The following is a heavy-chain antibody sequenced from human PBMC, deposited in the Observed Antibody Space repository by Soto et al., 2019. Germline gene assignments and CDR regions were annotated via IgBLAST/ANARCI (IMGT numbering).Heavy chain of an antibody. V-gene: IGHV1-69*01. CDR3: ARGETYLGV. D-gene: IGHD3-16*01. J-gene: IGHJ6*02. CDR1: RDTFNKYA. Sequence: QVQLVQSGAEVKKPGSSVKVSCKTSRDTFNKYAFNWVRQAPGQGLEWMGWIIPIFSSRNYAEKFQGRVPITADDSTSTAYRELRSLRFEDTAVYYCARGETYLGVWGQGTTVTVSS. CDR2: IIPIFSSR.